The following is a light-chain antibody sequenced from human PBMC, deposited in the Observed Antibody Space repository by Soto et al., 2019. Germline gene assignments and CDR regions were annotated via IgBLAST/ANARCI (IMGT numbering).Light chain of an antibody. V-gene: IGKV3-15*01. CDR3: QQYNNWPLT. J-gene: IGKJ4*01. CDR1: QSVNSN. CDR2: GAS. Sequence: EMVMTQSPATLSVSPGERATHSCRASQSVNSNLAWYQQKRGQAPRLLIYGASTRATGIPARFSGSGSGTEFTVTISSLQSEDFAVYFCQQYNNWPLTFGGGTKVEIK.